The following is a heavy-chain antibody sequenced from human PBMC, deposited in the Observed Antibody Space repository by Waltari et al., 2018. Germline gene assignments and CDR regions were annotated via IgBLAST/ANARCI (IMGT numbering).Heavy chain of an antibody. Sequence: QVQLVQSGAEVKKPGSSVKVSCKASGGTFSSYAISGVRQAPGQGLEWMGGIIPIFGTANYAQKFQGRVTITTDESTSTAYMELSSLRSEDTAVYYCARGHYDILTGLFHYFDYWGQGTLVTVSS. J-gene: IGHJ4*02. D-gene: IGHD3-9*01. CDR1: GGTFSSYA. CDR3: ARGHYDILTGLFHYFDY. CDR2: IIPIFGTA. V-gene: IGHV1-69*05.